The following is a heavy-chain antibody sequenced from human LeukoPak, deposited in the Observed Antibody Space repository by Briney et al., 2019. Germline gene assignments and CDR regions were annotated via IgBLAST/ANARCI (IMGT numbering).Heavy chain of an antibody. J-gene: IGHJ3*01. V-gene: IGHV3-7*01. CDR1: RFTFSRYW. CDR2: IKQDGSEK. Sequence: GGSLRLSCAASRFTFSRYWMSWVRQAPGKGLEWVANIKQDGSEKYYVDSVKGRFAISRDNAKTSLFLKMNSLRAEDTAVYYCATDLGDSGAYRIDAFDVWGQGTMVTVSS. D-gene: IGHD4-17*01. CDR3: ATDLGDSGAYRIDAFDV.